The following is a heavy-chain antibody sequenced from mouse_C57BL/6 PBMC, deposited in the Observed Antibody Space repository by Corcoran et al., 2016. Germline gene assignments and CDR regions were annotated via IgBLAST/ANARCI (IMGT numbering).Heavy chain of an antibody. CDR1: GYTFTDYY. CDR3: ARRYYGSSYFDY. J-gene: IGHJ2*01. D-gene: IGHD1-1*01. Sequence: EVQLQQSGPELVKPGASVKISCKASGYTFTDYYMNWVKQSHGKSLEWIGDINPNNGGTSYNQKFKGKATLTVDTSSSTAYMELHSLTSEDSAVYFCARRYYGSSYFDYWGQGTTLTVSS. CDR2: INPNNGGT. V-gene: IGHV1-26*01.